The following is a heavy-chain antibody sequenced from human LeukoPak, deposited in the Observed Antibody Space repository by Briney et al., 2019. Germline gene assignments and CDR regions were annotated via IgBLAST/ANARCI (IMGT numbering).Heavy chain of an antibody. J-gene: IGHJ5*02. CDR3: ASGIAAAGT. CDR1: GYTFTDYY. CDR2: VDPEDGET. V-gene: IGHV1-69-2*01. Sequence: ASVKVSCKVSGYTFTDYYMHWVQQAPAKGLEWMGLVDPEDGETIYAEKFQGRVTITADTSTDTAYMELSSLRPEGTAVYYCASGIAAAGTWGQGTLDTVPS. D-gene: IGHD6-13*01.